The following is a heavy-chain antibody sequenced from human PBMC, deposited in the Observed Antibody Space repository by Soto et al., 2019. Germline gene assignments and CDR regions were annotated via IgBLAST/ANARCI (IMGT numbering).Heavy chain of an antibody. CDR1: GGSISSYY. CDR3: ARDKSLDYYYYGMDV. V-gene: IGHV4-59*01. CDR2: IYYSGST. J-gene: IGHJ6*02. Sequence: SETLSLTCTVSGGSISSYYWSWIRQPPGKGLEWIGYIYYSGSTNYNPSLKSRVTISVDTSKNQFSLKLSSVTAADTAVYYCARDKSLDYYYYGMDVWGQGTTVTVSS.